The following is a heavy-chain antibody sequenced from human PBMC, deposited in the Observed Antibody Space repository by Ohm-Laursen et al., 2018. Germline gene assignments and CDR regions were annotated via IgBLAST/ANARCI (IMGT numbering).Heavy chain of an antibody. V-gene: IGHV3-48*01. Sequence: SLRLSCIASGFTFSSYSMNWVRQAPGKGLEWVSYISSSSSTIYYADSVKGRFTISRDNAKNSLYLQMNSLRAEDTAVYYCARDYDSSGYYYPAPFDYWGQGTLVTVSS. D-gene: IGHD3-22*01. J-gene: IGHJ4*02. CDR3: ARDYDSSGYYYPAPFDY. CDR1: GFTFSSYS. CDR2: ISSSSSTI.